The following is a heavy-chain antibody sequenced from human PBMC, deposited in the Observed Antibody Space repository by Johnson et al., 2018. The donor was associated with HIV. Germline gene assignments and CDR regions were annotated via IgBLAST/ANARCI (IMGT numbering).Heavy chain of an antibody. CDR3: ARVRPNPTVTTRGAAFDI. J-gene: IGHJ3*02. CDR2: IYSGGNT. CDR1: GFTVSSNY. D-gene: IGHD4-17*01. V-gene: IGHV3-66*02. Sequence: EVQLVESGGGVVQPGRSLRLSCAASGFTVSSNYMSWVRQAPGKGLEWVSVIYSGGNTYYADSVKGRFTISRDNSKNTLYLQMNSLRAEDTAVYYCARVRPNPTVTTRGAAFDIWGQGTMVTVSS.